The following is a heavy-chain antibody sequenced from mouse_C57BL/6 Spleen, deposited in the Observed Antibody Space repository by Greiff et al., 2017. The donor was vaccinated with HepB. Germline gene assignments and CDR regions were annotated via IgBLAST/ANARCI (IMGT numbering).Heavy chain of an antibody. J-gene: IGHJ1*03. V-gene: IGHV1-66*01. CDR3: ASRYYGSSGWYFDV. CDR1: GYSFTSYY. Sequence: QVQLKESGPELVKPGASVKISCKASGYSFTSYYIHWVKQRPGQGLEWIGWIYPGSGNTKYNEKFKGKATLTADTSSSTAYMQLSSLTSEDSAVYYCASRYYGSSGWYFDVWGTGTTVTVSS. D-gene: IGHD1-1*01. CDR2: IYPGSGNT.